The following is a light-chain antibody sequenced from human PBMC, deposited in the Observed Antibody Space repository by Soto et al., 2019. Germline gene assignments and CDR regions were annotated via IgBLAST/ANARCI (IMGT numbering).Light chain of an antibody. CDR2: KVH. J-gene: IGLJ3*02. Sequence: QSALTQPASVSGSPGQSITIACTGTNRDVGSYNLVSWYQQRPGEAPKLIISKVHNRPSGISYRFTGSKSGNTASLTISGLQAEDEGDYYCSSYTTTSTLVFGGGTKLTVL. CDR1: NRDVGSYNL. V-gene: IGLV2-14*01. CDR3: SSYTTTSTLV.